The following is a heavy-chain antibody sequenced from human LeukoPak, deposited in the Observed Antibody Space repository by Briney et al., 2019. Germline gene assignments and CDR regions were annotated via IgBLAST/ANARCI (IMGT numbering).Heavy chain of an antibody. CDR3: AKDVWFGELLGAFDI. J-gene: IGHJ3*02. Sequence: GRSLRLSCAAYGFTFSSYGMHWVRQAPGKGLDWVAVISYDGSNKYYADSVKGRFTISRDNSKNTLYLQMNSLRAEDTAVYYCAKDVWFGELLGAFDIWGQGTMVTVSS. CDR1: GFTFSSYG. D-gene: IGHD3-10*01. V-gene: IGHV3-30*18. CDR2: ISYDGSNK.